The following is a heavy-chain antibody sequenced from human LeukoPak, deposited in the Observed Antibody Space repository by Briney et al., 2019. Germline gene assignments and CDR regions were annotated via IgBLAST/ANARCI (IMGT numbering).Heavy chain of an antibody. CDR3: AKEGASETTVTSNFFY. J-gene: IGHJ4*02. Sequence: GGSLRLSCVGSGFTFRSHAMSWVRQAPEKGLEFVSGIYENGGTTYYADSVKGRFSISRDNSKNTLYLQMDSLRGEDTAVYYCAKEGASETTVTSNFFYWGQGTLVTVSS. CDR2: IYENGGTT. V-gene: IGHV3-23*01. D-gene: IGHD4-17*01. CDR1: GFTFRSHA.